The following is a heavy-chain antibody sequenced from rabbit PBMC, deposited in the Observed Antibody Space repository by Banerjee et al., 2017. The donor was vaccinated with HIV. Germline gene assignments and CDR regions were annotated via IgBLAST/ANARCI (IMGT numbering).Heavy chain of an antibody. CDR1: GFSFSSGSD. V-gene: IGHV1S40*01. D-gene: IGHD8-1*01. CDR2: IYAGSSGST. CDR3: ARSGGDDSYYCYFNL. J-gene: IGHJ4*01. Sequence: EESGGYLVKPGASLTLTCTASGFSFSSGSDMCWVRQAPGKGLEWIACIYAGSSGSTYYASWAKGRFTISKTSSTTVTLQMTSLTAADTATYFCARSGGDDSYYCYFNLGGQGTLGTVS.